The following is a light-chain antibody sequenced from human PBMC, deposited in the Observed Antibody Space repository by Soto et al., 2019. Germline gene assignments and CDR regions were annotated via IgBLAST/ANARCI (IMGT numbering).Light chain of an antibody. V-gene: IGKV3-20*01. J-gene: IGKJ4*01. CDR3: QQYDNSPLT. Sequence: EIVLTQSPGTLSLSPGERATLSCRASQSVSSSFLAWYQQKPGQAPRLLIYGASSRATGIPDRFSGSGSGTDFTLTISSLEPEEFAVYYCQQYDNSPLTCGGGTKVEIK. CDR1: QSVSSSF. CDR2: GAS.